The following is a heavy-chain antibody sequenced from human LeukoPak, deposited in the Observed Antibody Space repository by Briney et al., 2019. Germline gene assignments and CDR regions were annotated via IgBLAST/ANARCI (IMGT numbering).Heavy chain of an antibody. Sequence: GGSLRLSCAASGFTFSSYGMHWVRQAPGKGLEWVAVIWYDGSNKYYADSVKGRFTISRDNSKNTLYLQMNSLRAEDTAVYYCARKDSSGSSYYYYGMDVWGQGTTVTVSS. CDR3: ARKDSSGSSYYYYGMDV. V-gene: IGHV3-33*01. CDR1: GFTFSSYG. CDR2: IWYDGSNK. D-gene: IGHD3-22*01. J-gene: IGHJ6*02.